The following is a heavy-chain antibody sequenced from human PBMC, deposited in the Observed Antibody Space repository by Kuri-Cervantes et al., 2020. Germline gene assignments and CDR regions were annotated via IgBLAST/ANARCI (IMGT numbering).Heavy chain of an antibody. D-gene: IGHD6-13*01. J-gene: IGHJ4*02. V-gene: IGHV3-23*01. CDR3: AKGVLDYSGSWATFDC. Sequence: GESLKISCTASGFILSSYAMTWVRQAPGKGLEWVSTISRSGGTTYYADSVKGRFTISRDVSKNTLCLQMNSLRAEDTAVYYCAKGVLDYSGSWATFDCWGQGTLVTDSS. CDR1: GFILSSYA. CDR2: ISRSGGTT.